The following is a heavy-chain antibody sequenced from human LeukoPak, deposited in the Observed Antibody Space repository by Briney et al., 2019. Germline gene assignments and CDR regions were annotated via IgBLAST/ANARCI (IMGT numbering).Heavy chain of an antibody. Sequence: ASVKVSCKASGYTFTSYYLHWVRQAPGQGLEWMGLINPSGSSTSNTQKFQGRVTITRDTSTSTVYMELSSLRSEDTAVYYCARGYCYNSNCYGNFDFWGQGTLVTVSS. CDR2: INPSGSST. D-gene: IGHD2-2*01. V-gene: IGHV1-46*01. J-gene: IGHJ4*02. CDR3: ARGYCYNSNCYGNFDF. CDR1: GYTFTSYY.